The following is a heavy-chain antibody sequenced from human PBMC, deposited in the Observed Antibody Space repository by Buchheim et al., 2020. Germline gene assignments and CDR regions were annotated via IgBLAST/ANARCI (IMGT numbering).Heavy chain of an antibody. CDR2: ISYDGSNK. CDR3: ARAHGSRGLRFLEWFPPLFDP. V-gene: IGHV3-30-3*01. Sequence: QVQLVESGGGVVQPGRSLRLSCAASGFTFSSYAMHWVRQAPGKGLEWVAVISYDGSNKYYADSVKGRFTISRDNSKTTLYLQMNSLRAEDTAVYYCARAHGSRGLRFLEWFPPLFDPWGQGTL. CDR1: GFTFSSYA. D-gene: IGHD3-3*01. J-gene: IGHJ5*02.